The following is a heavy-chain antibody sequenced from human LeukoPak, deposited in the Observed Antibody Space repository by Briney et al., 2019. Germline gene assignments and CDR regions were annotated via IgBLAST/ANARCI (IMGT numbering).Heavy chain of an antibody. V-gene: IGHV3-64*02. CDR1: GFTFSSYA. CDR2: ISSNGGST. CDR3: ATYPPYFDY. J-gene: IGHJ4*02. Sequence: GGSLRLSCAASGFTFSSYAMLWVRQAPGKGLEYVSAISSNGGSTYYADSVKGRFTISRDNSTNTLYLQMGSLRAEDMAVYYCATYPPYFDYWGQGTLVTVSS. D-gene: IGHD2-2*01.